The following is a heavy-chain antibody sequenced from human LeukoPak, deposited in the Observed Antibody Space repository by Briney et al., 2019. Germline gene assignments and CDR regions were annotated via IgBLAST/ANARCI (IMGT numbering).Heavy chain of an antibody. CDR1: GYSISSGYF. CDR2: IYHSGTT. V-gene: IGHV4-38-2*02. D-gene: IGHD3-10*01. Sequence: SETLSLTCTVSGYSISSGYFWGWIWQPPGKGLEWIGRIYHSGTTSYNPSLKSRVTISVDTSKNQFSLKLSSVTAADTAVYYCARGDAELLWFGGPGGPGAFDIWGQGTMVTVSS. J-gene: IGHJ3*02. CDR3: ARGDAELLWFGGPGGPGAFDI.